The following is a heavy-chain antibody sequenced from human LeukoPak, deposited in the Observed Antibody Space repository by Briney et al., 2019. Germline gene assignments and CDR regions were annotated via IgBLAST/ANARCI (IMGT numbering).Heavy chain of an antibody. D-gene: IGHD1-26*01. V-gene: IGHV1-24*01. J-gene: IGHJ4*02. CDR1: GYTLTELS. CDR3: ATGHVGASYLAWGY. Sequence: GASVKVPCKVSGYTLTELSMHWVRQAPGKGLEWMGGFDPEDGETIYAQKFQGRVTMTEDTSTDTAYMELSSLRSEDTAVYYCATGHVGASYLAWGYWGQGTLVTVSS. CDR2: FDPEDGET.